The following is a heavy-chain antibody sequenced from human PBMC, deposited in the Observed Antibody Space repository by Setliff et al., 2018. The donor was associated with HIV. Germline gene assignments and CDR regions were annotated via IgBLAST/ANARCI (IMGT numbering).Heavy chain of an antibody. Sequence: SVKVSCKASGGTFLNSAINWVRQAPGQGLQWVGGIVPLVDVKQSAQPFLGSVTLTVDDSMTTAYMELTSLTSDDTAVYFCARSPLDYDGSDYYYRYFDLWGVGTLVTVSS. D-gene: IGHD3-22*01. CDR1: GGTFLNSA. CDR2: IVPLVDVK. CDR3: ARSPLDYDGSDYYYRYFDL. V-gene: IGHV1-69*10. J-gene: IGHJ4*02.